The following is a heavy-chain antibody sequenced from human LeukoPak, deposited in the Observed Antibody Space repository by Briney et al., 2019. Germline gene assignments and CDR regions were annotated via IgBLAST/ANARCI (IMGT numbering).Heavy chain of an antibody. CDR3: ARPVGSGSLSAFDI. J-gene: IGHJ3*02. D-gene: IGHD3-10*01. V-gene: IGHV1-2*02. CDR2: INPDSGAT. CDR1: GYTFTGYY. Sequence: ASVKVSCKASGYTFTGYYMHWVRQAPGQGLEWMWWINPDSGATDYAQNFQGRVTMTRDTSISTAYMELSRLRSDDTAVYYCARPVGSGSLSAFDIWGQGTMVTVSS.